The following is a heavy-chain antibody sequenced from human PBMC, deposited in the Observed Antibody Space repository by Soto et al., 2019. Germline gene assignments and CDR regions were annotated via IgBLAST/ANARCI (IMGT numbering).Heavy chain of an antibody. Sequence: PSETLSLTCTVSGGSISSGDYYWSWIRQPPGKGLEWIGYIYYSGSTYYNPSLKSRVTISVDTSKNQFSLKLSSVTAADTAVYYCARGPPVYSSSWYGIGYWGQGTLVTVSS. CDR2: IYYSGST. CDR1: GGSISSGDYY. J-gene: IGHJ4*02. CDR3: ARGPPVYSSSWYGIGY. V-gene: IGHV4-30-4*01. D-gene: IGHD6-13*01.